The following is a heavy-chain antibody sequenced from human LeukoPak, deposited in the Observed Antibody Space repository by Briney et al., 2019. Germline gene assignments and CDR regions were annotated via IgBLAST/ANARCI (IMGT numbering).Heavy chain of an antibody. V-gene: IGHV4-4*07. CDR2: FYTSEST. CDR3: ARGSITMMVVGDPFDI. J-gene: IGHJ3*02. D-gene: IGHD3-22*01. Sequence: SETLSLTCTVSGDSISNYYWSWIRQPAGKGLEWIGRFYTSESTDYNPSLKSRVTMSVDTSKNQFSLKLISVTAADTAVYYCARGSITMMVVGDPFDIWGQGTMVTVSS. CDR1: GDSISNYY.